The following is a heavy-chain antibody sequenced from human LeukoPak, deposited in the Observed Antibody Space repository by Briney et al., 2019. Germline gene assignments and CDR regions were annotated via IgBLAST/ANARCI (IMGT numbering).Heavy chain of an antibody. CDR1: GGSFSGYY. CDR2: INHSGST. D-gene: IGHD5-24*01. J-gene: IGHJ4*02. CDR3: ARGRDPY. V-gene: IGHV4-34*01. Sequence: SETLSLTCAVYGGSFSGYYWTWIRQPPGRGLEWIGEINHSGSTNYNPSLKSRVTISVDTSKSQFSLKLNSVTAVDTAMYCCARGRDPYWGQGTLVTVSS.